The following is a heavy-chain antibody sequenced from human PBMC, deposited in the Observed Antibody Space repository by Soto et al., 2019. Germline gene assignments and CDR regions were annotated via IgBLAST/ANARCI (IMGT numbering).Heavy chain of an antibody. V-gene: IGHV1-2*02. CDR2: INPNSGGT. D-gene: IGHD3-22*01. CDR3: ARGWGVPYYYDSSGSSDAFDI. Sequence: ASVKVSCKASGYTFTGYYMHWVRQAPGQGLEWMGWINPNSGGTNYAQKFQGRVTMTRDTSISTAYMELSRLRSDDTAVYCCARGWGVPYYYDSSGSSDAFDIWGQGTMVTVSS. J-gene: IGHJ3*02. CDR1: GYTFTGYY.